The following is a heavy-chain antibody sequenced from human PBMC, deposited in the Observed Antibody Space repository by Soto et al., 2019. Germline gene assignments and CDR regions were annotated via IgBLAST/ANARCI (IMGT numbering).Heavy chain of an antibody. CDR2: MNPNSGNT. CDR3: ARERTGTTSMDV. J-gene: IGHJ6*02. CDR1: GYTCTSYD. Sequence: QVQLVQSGAEVKKPGASVKVSCKASGYTCTSYDIDRVRQATGQGLEWMGWMNPNSGNTGYAQKFRGRVTMTRNTSISTAYMVLSSLRSEDTAVYYCARERTGTTSMDVWGQGTTVTVSS. D-gene: IGHD1-1*01. V-gene: IGHV1-8*01.